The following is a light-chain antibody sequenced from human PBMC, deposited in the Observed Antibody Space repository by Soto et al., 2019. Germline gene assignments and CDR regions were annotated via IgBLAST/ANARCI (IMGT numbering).Light chain of an antibody. CDR2: GAS. Sequence: EIVMTESPATLSVSPGGRATLYCRGNQSVSSNLASYQKKPAQAPRLLLSGASTRATGIPDRFSGSGSGTELTLTISSLQSEDFAVYYCQEYNNWPALTFGGGTKVDI. CDR1: QSVSSN. V-gene: IGKV3-15*01. J-gene: IGKJ4*01. CDR3: QEYNNWPALT.